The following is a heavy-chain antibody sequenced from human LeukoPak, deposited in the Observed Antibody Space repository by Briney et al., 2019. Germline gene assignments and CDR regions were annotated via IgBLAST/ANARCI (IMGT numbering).Heavy chain of an antibody. CDR1: GFTFSNYA. J-gene: IGHJ4*02. Sequence: GGSLRLSCAASGFTFSNYAMTWVRRAPGRGLEWVSAISGSGGSTYYAASVKGRFTISRDNSKNTLDLQMNSLRAEDTALYYCAKAQRPYDSTGYLDYWGQGTLVTVSS. CDR2: ISGSGGST. D-gene: IGHD3-22*01. V-gene: IGHV3-23*01. CDR3: AKAQRPYDSTGYLDY.